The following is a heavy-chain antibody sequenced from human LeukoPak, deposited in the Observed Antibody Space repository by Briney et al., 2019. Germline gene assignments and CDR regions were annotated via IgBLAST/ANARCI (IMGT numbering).Heavy chain of an antibody. CDR1: GFTFSNYW. D-gene: IGHD2-15*01. CDR3: ARVGAATFYWYYMDV. J-gene: IGHJ6*03. CDR2: IKQDGSEK. V-gene: IGHV3-7*01. Sequence: GGSLRLSCAASGFTFSNYWMSWVRQAPGKGLEWVANIKQDGSEKYYVNSVKGRFTISRDNAKNSLYLQINSLRVGDTAVYFCARVGAATFYWYYMDVWGKGTTVTVSS.